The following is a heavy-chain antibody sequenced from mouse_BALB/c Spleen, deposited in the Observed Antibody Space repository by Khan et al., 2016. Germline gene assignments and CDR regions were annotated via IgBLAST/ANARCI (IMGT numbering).Heavy chain of an antibody. D-gene: IGHD2-4*01. CDR2: INPDSSTI. J-gene: IGHJ2*01. Sequence: EVQLQESGGGLVQPGGSLKLSCAASGFDFSRYWMSWVRQAPGKGLEWIGEINPDSSTINYTPSLKDKFIISRDNAKNTLYLKMIKVRSEDTALYYCSTVWTLPDYYDYPHYFDYWGHGTALTVSS. CDR3: STVWTLPDYYDYPHYFDY. CDR1: GFDFSRYW. V-gene: IGHV4-1*02.